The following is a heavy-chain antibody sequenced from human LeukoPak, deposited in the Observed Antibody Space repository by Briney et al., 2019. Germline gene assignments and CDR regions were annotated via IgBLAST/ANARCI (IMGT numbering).Heavy chain of an antibody. J-gene: IGHJ4*02. CDR1: GFTFSNYG. CDR3: AKDRDGDTAMTIDY. V-gene: IGHV3-23*01. D-gene: IGHD5-18*01. CDR2: ITGSGGST. Sequence: GGSLRLSCAASGFTFSNYGLSWVRQAPGKGLEWVSGITGSGGSTYYADSVKGRFTISRDNSKNTLYLQMNSLRAEDAAVYYCAKDRDGDTAMTIDYWGQGTLVTVSS.